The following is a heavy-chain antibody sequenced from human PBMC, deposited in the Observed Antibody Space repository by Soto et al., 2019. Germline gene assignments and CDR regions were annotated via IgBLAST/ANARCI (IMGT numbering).Heavy chain of an antibody. Sequence: ASVKVSCKTSGYTFTSHGISWVRWAPGRGLERMGWMSAYNGDTTYAQRAQARVSMTTDTSTATAYMALRSLGFDDTAIYFCARTNWQPDHREGFDFWGQGTTVTVYS. V-gene: IGHV1-18*04. J-gene: IGHJ4*02. D-gene: IGHD7-27*01. CDR1: GYTFTSHG. CDR2: MSAYNGDT. CDR3: ARTNWQPDHREGFDF.